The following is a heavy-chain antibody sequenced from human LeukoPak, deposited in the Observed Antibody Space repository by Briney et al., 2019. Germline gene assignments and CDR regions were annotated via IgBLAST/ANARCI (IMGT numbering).Heavy chain of an antibody. CDR3: ASDGREDGDCGMGV. V-gene: IGHV3-49*04. CDR1: GFRFRDYA. Sequence: PGGSLRLSCTGSGFRFRDYAMNWVRQGPGKGLQWVSFIRRETYGRTTEYAASVKGRFSVSREDSKSIAYLQMHSLKTEDTGVYFCASDGREDGDCGMGVWGPGTTVIVSS. J-gene: IGHJ6*02. D-gene: IGHD4-17*01. CDR2: IRRETYGRTT.